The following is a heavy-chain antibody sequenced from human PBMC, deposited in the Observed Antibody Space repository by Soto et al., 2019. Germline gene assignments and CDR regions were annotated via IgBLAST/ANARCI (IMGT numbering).Heavy chain of an antibody. CDR2: IDPSDSYT. V-gene: IGHV5-10-1*01. D-gene: IGHD5-18*01. CDR3: ARHPEDTAMVIISQYYYYGMDV. J-gene: IGHJ6*02. CDR1: GYSFTSYW. Sequence: PGESLKISCKGSGYSFTSYWISWVRQMPGKGLEWMGRIDPSDSYTNYSPSFQGHVTISADKSISTAYLQWSSLKASDTAMYYCARHPEDTAMVIISQYYYYGMDVWGQGTTVTVSS.